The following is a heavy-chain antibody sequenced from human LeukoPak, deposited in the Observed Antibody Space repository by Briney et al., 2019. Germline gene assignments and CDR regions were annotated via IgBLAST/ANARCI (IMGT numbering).Heavy chain of an antibody. CDR2: INPNSGGT. CDR1: GYTFTGYY. CDR3: ARGASITEKNRWFDP. Sequence: ASVKVSCTASGYTFTGYYMHWVRQAPGQGLEWMGWINPNSGGTNYAQKFQGRGTITRGTSTRTGYMELSRLRSDDTPVYYCARGASITEKNRWFDPWGQGPLVTVSS. J-gene: IGHJ5*02. V-gene: IGHV1-2*02. D-gene: IGHD1-20*01.